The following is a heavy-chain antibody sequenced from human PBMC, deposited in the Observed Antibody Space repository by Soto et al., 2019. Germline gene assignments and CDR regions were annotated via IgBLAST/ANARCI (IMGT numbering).Heavy chain of an antibody. D-gene: IGHD2-2*01. Sequence: SETLSLTCTVSGGSISSSSYYWGWIRQPPGKGLEWIGSIYYSGSTYYNPSLKSRVTISVDTSKNQFSLKLSSVTAADTAVYYCARDLHIVVVPAAAFDIWGQGTMVTVSS. CDR2: IYYSGST. V-gene: IGHV4-39*07. J-gene: IGHJ3*02. CDR1: GGSISSSSYY. CDR3: ARDLHIVVVPAAAFDI.